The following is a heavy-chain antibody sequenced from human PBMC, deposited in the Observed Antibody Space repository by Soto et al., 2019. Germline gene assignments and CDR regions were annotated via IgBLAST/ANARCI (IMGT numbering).Heavy chain of an antibody. CDR3: ARAVRVRYDSSGRWFDP. CDR2: IYPGDSDT. D-gene: IGHD3-22*01. J-gene: IGHJ5*02. Sequence: LGESLKISCKGSGYSFTSYWIGWVRQMPGKGLEWMGIIYPGDSDTRYSPSFQGQVTISADKSISTAYLQWSSLKASDTAMYYCARAVRVRYDSSGRWFDPWGQGTLVTVSS. V-gene: IGHV5-51*01. CDR1: GYSFTSYW.